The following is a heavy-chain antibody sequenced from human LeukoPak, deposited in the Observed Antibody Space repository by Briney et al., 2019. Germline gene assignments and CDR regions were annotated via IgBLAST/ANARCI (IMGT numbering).Heavy chain of an antibody. D-gene: IGHD2-8*01. CDR1: GFTFSNAW. CDR3: TTGDIVLMVYAAIDY. J-gene: IGHJ4*02. CDR2: IKSKTDGGTT. Sequence: GGSLRLSCAASGFTFSNAWMSWVRQAPGKGLEWVGRIKSKTDGGTTDYAAPVKGRFTISRDDSKNTPYLQMNSLKTEDTAVYYCTTGDIVLMVYAAIDYWGQGTLVTVSS. V-gene: IGHV3-15*01.